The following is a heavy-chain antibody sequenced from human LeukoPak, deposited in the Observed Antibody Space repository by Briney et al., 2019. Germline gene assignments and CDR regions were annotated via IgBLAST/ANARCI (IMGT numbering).Heavy chain of an antibody. D-gene: IGHD1-26*01. J-gene: IGHJ6*03. Sequence: GRSLRLSCAASGFKFDDYVMHWVRQAPGKGLEWVSGIGWNSVNIGYADSVKGRFTISRDNAKNSLYLQMNSLRPEDMAFYYCAKGGSPGYFYYMDVWGKGTMVIVSS. CDR2: IGWNSVNI. CDR3: AKGGSPGYFYYMDV. CDR1: GFKFDDYV. V-gene: IGHV3-9*03.